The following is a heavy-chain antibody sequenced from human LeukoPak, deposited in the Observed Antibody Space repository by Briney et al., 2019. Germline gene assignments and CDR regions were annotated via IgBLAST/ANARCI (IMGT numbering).Heavy chain of an antibody. Sequence: PGGSLRLSCAASGFTFSPYWMDWVRQAQGKGLVWVSHINRGGSSTSYADSVKGRFTISRDNAKNTLFLQMHSLRADDTAVYYCARSFGGTYYFDYWDQGTLVTVSS. V-gene: IGHV3-74*01. CDR3: ARSFGGTYYFDY. J-gene: IGHJ4*02. CDR2: INRGGSST. CDR1: GFTFSPYW. D-gene: IGHD1-26*01.